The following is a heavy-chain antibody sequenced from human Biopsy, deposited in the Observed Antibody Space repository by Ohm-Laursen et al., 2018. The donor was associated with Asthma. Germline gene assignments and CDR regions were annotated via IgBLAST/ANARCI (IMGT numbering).Heavy chain of an antibody. D-gene: IGHD3-10*01. CDR2: ISVYNGNT. V-gene: IGHV1-18*01. J-gene: IGHJ6*02. CDR1: GYTFNSAG. Sequence: ASVKVSCKTSGYTFNSAGITWVRQVPGQGLEWMGWISVYNGNTKVAQKLQDRVTMITDTSTSTAYMELRSLRSDDTAVYFCARAVDYSHYYGINVWGQGTTVTVS. CDR3: ARAVDYSHYYGINV.